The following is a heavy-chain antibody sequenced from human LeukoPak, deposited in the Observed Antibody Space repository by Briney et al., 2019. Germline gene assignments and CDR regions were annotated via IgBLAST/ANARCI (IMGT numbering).Heavy chain of an antibody. CDR3: ARQGDGFDNWFDP. V-gene: IGHV4-30-2*01. Sequence: SETLSLTCAVSGGSISSGGYSWSWIRQPPGKGLEWIGYIYHSGSTYYNPSLKSRVTISVDRSKNQFSLKLSSVTAADTAVYYCARQGDGFDNWFDPWGQGTLVTVSS. CDR1: GGSISSGGYS. J-gene: IGHJ5*02. D-gene: IGHD5-24*01. CDR2: IYHSGST.